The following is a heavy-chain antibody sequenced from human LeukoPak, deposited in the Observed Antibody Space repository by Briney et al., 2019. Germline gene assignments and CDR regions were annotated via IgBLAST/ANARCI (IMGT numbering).Heavy chain of an antibody. J-gene: IGHJ4*02. D-gene: IGHD2/OR15-2a*01. CDR2: IYYSGNT. CDR1: GGSINNSDYY. Sequence: SETLSLTCTVSGGSINNSDYYWGWIRQPPGKGLEWIGSIYYSGNTYYRASLKSRVTMSVNTSKNLFSLKLNSVTAADTAFYFCVRLLSLLPLDSWGQGTLVTVSS. CDR3: VRLLSLLPLDS. V-gene: IGHV4-39*01.